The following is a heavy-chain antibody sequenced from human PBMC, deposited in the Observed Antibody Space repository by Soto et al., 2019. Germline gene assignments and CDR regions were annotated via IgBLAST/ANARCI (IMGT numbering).Heavy chain of an antibody. D-gene: IGHD6-19*01. CDR3: ARDQFGSSSGWPNY. CDR2: IWYDGSNK. CDR1: GFTFSSYG. Sequence: GGSLRLSCAASGFTFSSYGMHWVRQAPGKGLEWVAVIWYDGSNKYYADSVKGRFTISRDNSKNTLYLQMNSLRAEDTAVYYCARDQFGSSSGWPNYWGQGTLVTVSS. V-gene: IGHV3-33*01. J-gene: IGHJ4*02.